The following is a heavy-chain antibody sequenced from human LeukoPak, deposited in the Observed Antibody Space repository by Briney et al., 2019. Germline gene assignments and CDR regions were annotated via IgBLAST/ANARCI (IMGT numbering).Heavy chain of an antibody. Sequence: AASVKVSCKASGYTFTGYYMHWVRQAPGQGLEWMGWINPNSGGTNYAQKFQGRVTMTRDTSISTAYMELSRLRSDDTAVYYCARDRVAAAGPAEDFDYWGQGTLVTVSS. D-gene: IGHD6-13*01. V-gene: IGHV1-2*02. J-gene: IGHJ4*02. CDR1: GYTFTGYY. CDR2: INPNSGGT. CDR3: ARDRVAAAGPAEDFDY.